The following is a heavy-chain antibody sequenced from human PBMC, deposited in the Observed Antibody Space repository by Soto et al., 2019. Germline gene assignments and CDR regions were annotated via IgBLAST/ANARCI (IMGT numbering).Heavy chain of an antibody. J-gene: IGHJ6*02. V-gene: IGHV3-73*01. D-gene: IGHD3-9*01. CDR1: GFTFSGSA. Sequence: GGSLRVSCAASGFTFSGSAMHWVRQASGKGLEWVGRIRSKANSYATAYAASVKGRFTISRDDSKNTAYLQMNSLKTEDTAVYYCTQYYDILTGYSAFDYYYGMDVWGQGTTVTVSS. CDR2: IRSKANSYAT. CDR3: TQYYDILTGYSAFDYYYGMDV.